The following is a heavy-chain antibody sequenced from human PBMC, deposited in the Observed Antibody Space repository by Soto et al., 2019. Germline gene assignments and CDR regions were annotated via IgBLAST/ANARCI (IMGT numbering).Heavy chain of an antibody. Sequence: EVQLLESGGGSVQPGGSLRLSCAASGFTFSNYAMTWVRQAPGKGLEWVSHITGSGGGADYADSVKGRFTISRDNSKNTLYLQMNNLRAEDTARYYCAKTGGSARHLIYWGQGTLVSVSS. CDR3: AKTGGSARHLIY. V-gene: IGHV3-23*01. CDR2: ITGSGGGA. D-gene: IGHD6-19*01. J-gene: IGHJ4*02. CDR1: GFTFSNYA.